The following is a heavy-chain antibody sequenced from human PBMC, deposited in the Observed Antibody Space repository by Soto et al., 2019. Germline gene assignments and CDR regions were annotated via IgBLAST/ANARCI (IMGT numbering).Heavy chain of an antibody. V-gene: IGHV3-23*01. CDR2: ISGSGGST. D-gene: IGHD1-26*01. J-gene: IGHJ4*02. Sequence: EVQLLESGGGLVQPGGYLRLSCAASGFTYSSYVMSWVRQAPGKGLEWVSGISGSGGSTYYAGSVKGRFTISRDNSKNTLYLQMNSLRAEDTAVYYCAKARKGATTLDYWGQGTLVTVSS. CDR3: AKARKGATTLDY. CDR1: GFTYSSYV.